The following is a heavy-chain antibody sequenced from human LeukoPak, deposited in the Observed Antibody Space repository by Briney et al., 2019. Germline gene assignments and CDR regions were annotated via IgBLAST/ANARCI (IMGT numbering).Heavy chain of an antibody. D-gene: IGHD1-14*01. CDR2: IIPIYGTA. Sequence: GSSVKVSCKASGGTFSSYAISWVRQAPAQGLEWMGGIIPIYGTANYAQKFQGRVTITTDESTSTAYMELSSLRSEDTAVYYCARDVGMSENWFDPWGQGTLVTVSS. J-gene: IGHJ5*02. V-gene: IGHV1-69*05. CDR3: ARDVGMSENWFDP. CDR1: GGTFSSYA.